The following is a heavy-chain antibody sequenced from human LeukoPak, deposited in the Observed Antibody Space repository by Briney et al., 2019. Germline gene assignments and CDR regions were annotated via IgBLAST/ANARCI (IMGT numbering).Heavy chain of an antibody. Sequence: PGRSLRLSCAASGFTFDDYAMHWVRQASGKGLEWVSGISWNSGSIGYADSVKGRFTISRDNAKNSLYLQMNSLRAEDTALYYCAKGTYYYDSSGYYPDYYYGMDVWGQGTTVTVSS. CDR1: GFTFDDYA. J-gene: IGHJ6*02. CDR3: AKGTYYYDSSGYYPDYYYGMDV. CDR2: ISWNSGSI. D-gene: IGHD3-22*01. V-gene: IGHV3-9*01.